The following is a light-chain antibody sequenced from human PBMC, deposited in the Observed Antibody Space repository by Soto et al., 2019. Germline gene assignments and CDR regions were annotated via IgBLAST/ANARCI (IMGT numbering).Light chain of an antibody. J-gene: IGKJ1*01. CDR2: KAS. CDR1: QSLSRR. Sequence: EIQMTQSPASLSASVGDRVTMXCRASQSLSRRFTWSQQKPAKAPKLLIDKASTLKSGAPSSFSGSGSVTEFTLTISSLQHEDFATYYGQHYNSYSEAFGQGTKVDIK. CDR3: QHYNSYSEA. V-gene: IGKV1-5*03.